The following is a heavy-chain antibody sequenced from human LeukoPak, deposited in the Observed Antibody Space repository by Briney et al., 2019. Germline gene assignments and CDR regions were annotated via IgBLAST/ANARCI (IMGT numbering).Heavy chain of an antibody. J-gene: IGHJ4*02. D-gene: IGHD3-22*01. Sequence: PSETLSLTCTVSGGSISSGGYYWSWIRQHPGKGLEWIGYIYYSGSTYYNPSLKSRVTISVDTSKNQFSLKLSSVTAADTAVYYCARDAPLTSSGYLDYWGQGTLVTVSS. CDR3: ARDAPLTSSGYLDY. CDR1: GGSISSGGYY. CDR2: IYYSGST. V-gene: IGHV4-31*03.